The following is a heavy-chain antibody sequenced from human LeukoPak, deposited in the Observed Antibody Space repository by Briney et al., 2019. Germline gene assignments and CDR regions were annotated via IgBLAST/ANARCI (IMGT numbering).Heavy chain of an antibody. D-gene: IGHD1-26*01. CDR2: IYHSGST. CDR1: VYSISSGCY. V-gene: IGHV4-38-2*01. CDR3: ARARGSSTAYDAFDI. J-gene: IGHJ3*02. Sequence: PSETLSLTCAVSVYSISSGCYWGWIRQPPGKGLEWIGSIYHSGSTYNNPSLKSRVTISVDTSKNQCSLKLSSVTAADTAVYYCARARGSSTAYDAFDIWGQGTMVTVSS.